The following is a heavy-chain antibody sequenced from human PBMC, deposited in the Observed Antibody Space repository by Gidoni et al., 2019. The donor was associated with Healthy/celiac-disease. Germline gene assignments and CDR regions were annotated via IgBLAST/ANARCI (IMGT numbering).Heavy chain of an antibody. Sequence: EVQLVESGGGLVQPGRSLRLSCAASGFTFDDSAMHWVRPAPGKGLEWVSGIRWNSGSIGYADSVKGRFTIARDNAKNSLYLQMNSLRAEDTALYYCAKDLEYCSSTSCSQRFYYYYGMDVWGQGTTVTVSS. D-gene: IGHD2-2*01. CDR2: IRWNSGSI. CDR1: GFTFDDSA. CDR3: AKDLEYCSSTSCSQRFYYYYGMDV. J-gene: IGHJ6*02. V-gene: IGHV3-9*01.